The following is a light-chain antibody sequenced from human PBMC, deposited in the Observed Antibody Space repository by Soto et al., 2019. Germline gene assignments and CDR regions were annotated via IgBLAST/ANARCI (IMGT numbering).Light chain of an antibody. Sequence: QMTQSPSTLSASVGDRVTITCRASQSVHSSLAWYQQKPGEAPNLLISDASSLKSGVPSRFSGSGSATAFTLTISSLQPVDSATYYCQQYSIYPWTFGQGTKVEIE. V-gene: IGKV1-5*01. CDR3: QQYSIYPWT. CDR2: DAS. J-gene: IGKJ1*01. CDR1: QSVHSS.